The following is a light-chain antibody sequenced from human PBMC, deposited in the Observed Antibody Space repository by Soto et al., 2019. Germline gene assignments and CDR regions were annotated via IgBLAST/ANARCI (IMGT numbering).Light chain of an antibody. CDR3: AAWDDSLSGFFV. CDR2: EVS. Sequence: QSALTQPASVSGSPGQSITIYCTGTSGDVGGYKFVSWYQQHPGKAPKLMIYEVSNRPSGVSSRFSGSKSGNTASLTISGLQAEDEADYYCAAWDDSLSGFFVFGTGTKLTVL. CDR1: SGDVGGYKF. V-gene: IGLV2-14*01. J-gene: IGLJ1*01.